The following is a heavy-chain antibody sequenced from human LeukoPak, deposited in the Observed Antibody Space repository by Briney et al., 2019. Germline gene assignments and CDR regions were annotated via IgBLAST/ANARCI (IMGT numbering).Heavy chain of an antibody. Sequence: SETLSLTCAVYGGSFSGYYWSWIRQPPGKGLEWIGENNHSGSTNYNPSLKSRVTISVDTSKNQFSLKLSSVTAADTAVYYCAGAHLRYFDWLLSSASFDYWGQGTLVTVSS. D-gene: IGHD3-9*01. CDR2: NNHSGST. J-gene: IGHJ4*02. CDR3: AGAHLRYFDWLLSSASFDY. V-gene: IGHV4-34*01. CDR1: GGSFSGYY.